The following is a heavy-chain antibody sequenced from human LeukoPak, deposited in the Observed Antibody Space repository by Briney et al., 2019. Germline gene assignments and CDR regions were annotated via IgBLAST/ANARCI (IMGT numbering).Heavy chain of an antibody. CDR2: ISYDGSNK. CDR1: GFTFSSYA. Sequence: SGGSLRLSCAASGFTFSSYAMHWVRQAPGKGLEWVAVISYDGSNKYYADSVKGRFTISRDNSKNTLYLQMNSLRAEDTAVYYCARDHGSWFDPWGQGTLVTVSS. J-gene: IGHJ5*02. CDR3: ARDHGSWFDP. V-gene: IGHV3-30*04.